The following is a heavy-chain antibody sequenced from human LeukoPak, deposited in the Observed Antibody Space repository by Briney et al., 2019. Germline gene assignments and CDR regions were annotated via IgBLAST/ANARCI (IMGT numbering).Heavy chain of an antibody. Sequence: PGGSLRLSCAASGFTFSSYGMHWVRQAPGKGLEWVAFIRYDGSNNYYADSVKGRFTMSRDNSKNTLYLQMNSLRAEDTGVYYCAGTYYDILTGPQNWLDPWGQGTLVTVSS. CDR3: AGTYYDILTGPQNWLDP. V-gene: IGHV3-30*02. D-gene: IGHD3-9*01. CDR2: IRYDGSNN. CDR1: GFTFSSYG. J-gene: IGHJ5*02.